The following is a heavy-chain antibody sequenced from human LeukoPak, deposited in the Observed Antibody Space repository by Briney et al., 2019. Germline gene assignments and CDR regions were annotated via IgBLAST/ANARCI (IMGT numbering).Heavy chain of an antibody. CDR2: IYYSGST. J-gene: IGHJ4*02. V-gene: IGHV4-59*01. Sequence: PSETLSLTCTVSGGSISSYYCSGLRQPPGKGLEWIGYIYYSGSTNYNPSLKSRVTISLDTSKNQCSLKLSSVTAADTAVYYCARNTGKAVTFDYWGQGTLVTVSS. CDR3: ARNTGKAVTFDY. CDR1: GGSISSYY. D-gene: IGHD6-19*01.